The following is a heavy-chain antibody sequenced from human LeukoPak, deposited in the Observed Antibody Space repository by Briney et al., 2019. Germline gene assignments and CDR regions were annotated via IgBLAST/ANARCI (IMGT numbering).Heavy chain of an antibody. Sequence: KPSETLSLTCAVYGGSFSGYYWSWIRQPPGKGLEWIGEINHSGSTNYNPSLKSRVTISVDTSKNQFSLKLSSVTAADTAVYYCARARITMVRGVTDDYWGQGTLVTVSS. V-gene: IGHV4-34*01. D-gene: IGHD3-10*01. CDR1: GGSFSGYY. J-gene: IGHJ4*02. CDR2: INHSGST. CDR3: ARARITMVRGVTDDY.